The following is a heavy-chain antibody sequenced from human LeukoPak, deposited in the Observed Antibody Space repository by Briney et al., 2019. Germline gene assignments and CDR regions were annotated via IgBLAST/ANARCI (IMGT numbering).Heavy chain of an antibody. Sequence: GGSLRLSCAASGFTFSSYAMSWVRQAPGKGLEWVSAISGSGGSTYYADSVKGRFTISRDNSKNTLYLQMNSLRAEDTAVYYCAKVPAPVVYYYDSSGPSPDYWGQGTLVTVSS. D-gene: IGHD3-22*01. CDR1: GFTFSSYA. CDR2: ISGSGGST. J-gene: IGHJ4*02. CDR3: AKVPAPVVYYYDSSGPSPDY. V-gene: IGHV3-23*01.